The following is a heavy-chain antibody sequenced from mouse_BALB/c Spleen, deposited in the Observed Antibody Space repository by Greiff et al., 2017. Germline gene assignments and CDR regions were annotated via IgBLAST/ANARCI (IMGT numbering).Heavy chain of an antibody. Sequence: VKLVESGPGLVAPSQSLSITCTVSGFSLTSYGVHWVRQPPGKGLEWLGVIWAGGSTNYNSALMSRLSISKDNSKSQVFLKMNRLQTDDTAMYYCARNYYGSSPRAMDYWGQGTSVTVSS. D-gene: IGHD1-1*01. CDR3: ARNYYGSSPRAMDY. J-gene: IGHJ4*01. CDR2: IWAGGST. V-gene: IGHV2-9*02. CDR1: GFSLTSYG.